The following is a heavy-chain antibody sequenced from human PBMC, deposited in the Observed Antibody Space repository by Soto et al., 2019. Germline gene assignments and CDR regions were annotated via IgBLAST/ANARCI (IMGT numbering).Heavy chain of an antibody. J-gene: IGHJ6*02. CDR3: ARDFTDSSGPTLGMGV. D-gene: IGHD6-19*01. Sequence: SETLSLTCTVSGGSISSSSYYWGWIRQPPGKGLEWIGRIYYSGSTYYNPSLKSRVTISVDTSKNQFSLKLSSVTAADTAVYYCARDFTDSSGPTLGMGVWGQGTTVTVSS. V-gene: IGHV4-39*02. CDR2: IYYSGST. CDR1: GGSISSSSYY.